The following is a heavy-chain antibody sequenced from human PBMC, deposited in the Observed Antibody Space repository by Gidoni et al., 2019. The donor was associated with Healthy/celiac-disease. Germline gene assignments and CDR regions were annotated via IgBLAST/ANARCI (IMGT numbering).Heavy chain of an antibody. Sequence: QVQLQESGPGLVKPSETLFLTCTVSGGSISSYYWRWIRQPPGKGLEWIGYIYYSGGTNYNPSLKSRVTISVDTSKNQFSLKLSSVTAADTAVYYCARGGMEGFGEYYYYYYYMDVWGKGTTVTVSS. CDR3: ARGGMEGFGEYYYYYYYMDV. D-gene: IGHD3-10*01. CDR1: GGSISSYY. V-gene: IGHV4-59*01. J-gene: IGHJ6*03. CDR2: IYYSGGT.